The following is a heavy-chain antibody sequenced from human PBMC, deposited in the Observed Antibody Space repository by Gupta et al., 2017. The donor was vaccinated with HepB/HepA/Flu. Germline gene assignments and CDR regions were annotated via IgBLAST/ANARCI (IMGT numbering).Heavy chain of an antibody. V-gene: IGHV3-30-3*01. J-gene: IGHJ6*02. CDR1: GFTFSSYA. CDR2: ISYDGSNK. Sequence: QVQLVESGGGVVQPGRSLRLSCAASGFTFSSYAMHWVRQAPGKGLEWVAVISYDGSNKYYADSVKGRFTISRDNSKNTLYLQMNSLRAEDTAVYYCAREKVTTIFASDYYYYGMDVWGQGTTVTVSS. CDR3: AREKVTTIFASDYYYYGMDV. D-gene: IGHD4-17*01.